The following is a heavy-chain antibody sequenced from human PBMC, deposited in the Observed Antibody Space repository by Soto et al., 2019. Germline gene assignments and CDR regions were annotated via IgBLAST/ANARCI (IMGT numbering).Heavy chain of an antibody. Sequence: GGSLRLSCAASGFTFSDAWMSWVRQAPGKGLEWVGRIKSKTDGGTTDYAAPVKGRFTISRDDSKNTLYLQMNSLKTEDTAVYYCTTGVRHYYYYYMDVWGKGTTVTVSS. CDR2: IKSKTDGGTT. V-gene: IGHV3-15*01. J-gene: IGHJ6*03. CDR1: GFTFSDAW. CDR3: TTGVRHYYYYYMDV.